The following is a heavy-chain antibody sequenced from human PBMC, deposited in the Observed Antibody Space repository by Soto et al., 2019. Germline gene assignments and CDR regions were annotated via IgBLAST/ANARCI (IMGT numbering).Heavy chain of an antibody. CDR2: MNPNSGNT. CDR3: ARRSSGYDYFYYYYYMDV. V-gene: IGHV1-8*01. CDR1: GYTFTRYD. D-gene: IGHD5-12*01. Sequence: ASVTVTCKDSGYTFTRYDINWVRQAPGQGLEWMGWMNPNSGNTGYAQKFQGRVTMTRNTSISTAYMELSSLRSEDTAVYYCARRSSGYDYFYYYYYMDVWGKGTTVTVSS. J-gene: IGHJ6*03.